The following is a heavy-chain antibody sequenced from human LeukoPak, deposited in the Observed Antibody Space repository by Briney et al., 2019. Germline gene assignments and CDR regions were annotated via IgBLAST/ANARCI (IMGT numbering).Heavy chain of an antibody. CDR2: VYYSGTT. CDR3: ARGTLYSGWSYYFDY. D-gene: IGHD6-19*01. Sequence: SETLSLTCSVSGVSISLSYYYWSWIRQPPGKALEWIGSVYYSGTTSYHPSLKSRVTISVDMSKNHFPLRLSSVTAADTAMYYCARGTLYSGWSYYFDYWGQGSQVTVSS. CDR1: GVSISLSYYY. V-gene: IGHV4-39*06. J-gene: IGHJ4*02.